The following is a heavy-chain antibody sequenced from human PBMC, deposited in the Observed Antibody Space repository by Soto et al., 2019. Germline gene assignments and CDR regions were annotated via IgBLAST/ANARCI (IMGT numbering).Heavy chain of an antibody. CDR1: GLTLSSYA. J-gene: IGHJ4*02. CDR2: ISGSGGST. V-gene: IGHV3-23*01. CDR3: AKVRVGATYYFDY. Sequence: GGSLRLSCATTGLTLSSYAMSWVRQAPGKGLEWVSGISGSGGSTYYADSVKGRLTISKDNSKNTLHLQMYSLRAEDTAVYYCAKVRVGATYYFDYWGQGTLVTVSS. D-gene: IGHD1-26*01.